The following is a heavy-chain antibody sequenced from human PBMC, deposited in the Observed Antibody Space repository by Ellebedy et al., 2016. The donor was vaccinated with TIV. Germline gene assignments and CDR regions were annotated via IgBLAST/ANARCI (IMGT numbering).Heavy chain of an antibody. CDR2: IYYSGST. V-gene: IGHV4-61*08. Sequence: MPSETLSLTCTVSGGSISSGGHYWSWIRQHPGKGLEWIGYIYYSGSTNYNPSLKSRVTISADTSKNQFSLKLSSVTAADTAVYYCARNNYTSGTWGQGTLVSVSS. CDR3: ARNNYTSGT. D-gene: IGHD3-10*01. CDR1: GGSISSGGHY. J-gene: IGHJ5*02.